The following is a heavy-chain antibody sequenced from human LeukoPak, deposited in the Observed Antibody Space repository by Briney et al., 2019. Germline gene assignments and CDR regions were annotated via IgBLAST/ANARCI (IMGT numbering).Heavy chain of an antibody. CDR2: IDHTGST. CDR3: ARELRDYYDSSGYFSSFYYFDY. CDR1: GGSISSSNW. D-gene: IGHD3-22*01. Sequence: NPSETLSLTCAVSGGSISSSNWWSWVRQPPGKRLEWIGEIDHTGSTNYNPSLQSRVTISVDTSKNQFSLKLSSVTAADTAVYYCARELRDYYDSSGYFSSFYYFDYWGQGTLVTVSS. J-gene: IGHJ4*02. V-gene: IGHV4-4*02.